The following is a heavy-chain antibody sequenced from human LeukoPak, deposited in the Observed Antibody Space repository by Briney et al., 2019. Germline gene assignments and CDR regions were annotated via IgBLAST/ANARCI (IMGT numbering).Heavy chain of an antibody. CDR2: IYYSGST. CDR3: ASPNYGDYGY. CDR1: GGSISSSSYY. J-gene: IGHJ4*02. V-gene: IGHV4-39*01. D-gene: IGHD4-17*01. Sequence: SETLSLTCTVSGGSISSSSYYWGWIRQPPGKGLEWIGSIYYSGSTYYNPSLKSRVTISVDTSKNQFSLKLSSVTAADTAVYYCASPNYGDYGYWGQGPLVTVSS.